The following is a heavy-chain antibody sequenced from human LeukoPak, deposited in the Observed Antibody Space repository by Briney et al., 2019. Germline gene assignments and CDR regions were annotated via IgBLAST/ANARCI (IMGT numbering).Heavy chain of an antibody. CDR1: GFPFSTYW. CDR2: INSDGSST. J-gene: IGHJ6*02. CDR3: ARSYDSSGYFSYYYYGMDV. Sequence: GGSLRLSCAASGFPFSTYWMHWVRQVPGKGLVWVSRINSDGSSTTYADSVKGRFTISRDNAKNTLYLQMNSLRAEDTAVYYCARSYDSSGYFSYYYYGMDVWGQGTTVTVSS. V-gene: IGHV3-74*01. D-gene: IGHD3-22*01.